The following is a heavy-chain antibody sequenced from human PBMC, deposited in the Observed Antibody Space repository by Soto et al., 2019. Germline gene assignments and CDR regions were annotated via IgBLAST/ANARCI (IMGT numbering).Heavy chain of an antibody. Sequence: SETLSLTCAVYGGSFSDKFWTWIRQPPGKGLEWIGEINHSGSTNHNPSLKSRVTISIDTSKNQFSLKLNSVTAADTAVYYCARGGNGDYVFDYWGQGTLVTVAS. V-gene: IGHV4-34*01. D-gene: IGHD4-17*01. J-gene: IGHJ4*02. CDR2: INHSGST. CDR3: ARGGNGDYVFDY. CDR1: GGSFSDKF.